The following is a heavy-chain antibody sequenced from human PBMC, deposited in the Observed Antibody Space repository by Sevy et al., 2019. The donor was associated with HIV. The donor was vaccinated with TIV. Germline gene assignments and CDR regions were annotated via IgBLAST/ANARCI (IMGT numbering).Heavy chain of an antibody. V-gene: IGHV3-15*07. Sequence: GGSLRLSCAAYGFTFINVWMNWVRQAPGKGLEWVGRIKSKAVGGTTDYAAPVKGRFTISRDDSKNTVYLQMNSLKTEDTAVYYCTTDGASISMIVDWGQGTLVTVSS. CDR3: TTDGASISMIVD. CDR1: GFTFINVW. D-gene: IGHD3-22*01. CDR2: IKSKAVGGTT. J-gene: IGHJ4*02.